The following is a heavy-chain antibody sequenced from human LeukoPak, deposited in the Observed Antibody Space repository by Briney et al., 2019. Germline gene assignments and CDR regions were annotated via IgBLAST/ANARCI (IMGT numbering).Heavy chain of an antibody. Sequence: PGGSLRLSCAASGFIFSSYAMHWVRQAPGKGLEWVAVVSYDGSNEYYAGSVKGRFIISRDNSKNTLCLQMNSLRAEDTAVYYCARDRQETGTHFQHWGQGTLVTVSS. D-gene: IGHD1-14*01. CDR3: ARDRQETGTHFQH. J-gene: IGHJ1*01. V-gene: IGHV3-30-3*01. CDR1: GFIFSSYA. CDR2: VSYDGSNE.